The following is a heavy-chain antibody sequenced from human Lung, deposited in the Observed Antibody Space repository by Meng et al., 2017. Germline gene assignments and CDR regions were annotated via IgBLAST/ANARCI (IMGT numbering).Heavy chain of an antibody. CDR2: ISSTGDST. J-gene: IGHJ5*02. D-gene: IGHD5-18*01. V-gene: IGHV3-23*04. CDR3: AKEAAMAS. Sequence: EVARVESGGTLVHPWGSLSLSCAASGCSFTAFSMTWVRQAPGKGLEWVSTISSTGDSTFYPDSVKGRFIVSRVNSKNTLSPQMNSLRAEDTAIHYCAKEAAMASWGQGTLVTVSS. CDR1: GCSFTAFS.